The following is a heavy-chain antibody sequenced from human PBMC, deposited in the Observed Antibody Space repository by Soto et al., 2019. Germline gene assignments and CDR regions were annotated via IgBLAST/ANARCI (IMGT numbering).Heavy chain of an antibody. J-gene: IGHJ4*02. Sequence: HVQLVQSGAEVKKPGASVKVSCKASGYTFTSYAMHWVRQAPGQRLEWMGWINAGNGNTKYSQKFQGRVTIARDTSASTAYMELSSLRSEDTAVYYCARDIVVVPAAFVARGFDYWGQGTLVTVSS. V-gene: IGHV1-3*01. CDR3: ARDIVVVPAAFVARGFDY. D-gene: IGHD2-2*01. CDR2: INAGNGNT. CDR1: GYTFTSYA.